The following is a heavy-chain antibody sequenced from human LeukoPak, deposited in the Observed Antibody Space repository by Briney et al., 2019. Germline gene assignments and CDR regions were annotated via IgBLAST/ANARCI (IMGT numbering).Heavy chain of an antibody. D-gene: IGHD1-26*01. CDR3: ARLYSGSYYDAFDI. CDR2: ISSSSSTI. CDR1: GFTFSSYA. J-gene: IGHJ3*02. Sequence: PGGSLRLSCVASGFTFSSYAMSWVRQAAGKGLEWVSYISSSSSTIYYADSVKGRFTISRDNAKNSLYLQMNSLRAEDTAVYYCARLYSGSYYDAFDIWGQGTMVTVSS. V-gene: IGHV3-48*01.